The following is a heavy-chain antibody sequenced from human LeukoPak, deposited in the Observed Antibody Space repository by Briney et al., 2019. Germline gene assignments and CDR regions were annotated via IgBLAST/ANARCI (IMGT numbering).Heavy chain of an antibody. D-gene: IGHD2-2*01. Sequence: EASVKVSCKASGYTFTGYYMHWVRQAPGQGLEWMGWINPNSGGTNYAQKFQGRVTMTRDTSISTAYMELSRLRSDDTAVYYCARGPSIVVVPAALEPNWFDPCGQGTLVTVSS. CDR2: INPNSGGT. J-gene: IGHJ5*02. V-gene: IGHV1-2*02. CDR1: GYTFTGYY. CDR3: ARGPSIVVVPAALEPNWFDP.